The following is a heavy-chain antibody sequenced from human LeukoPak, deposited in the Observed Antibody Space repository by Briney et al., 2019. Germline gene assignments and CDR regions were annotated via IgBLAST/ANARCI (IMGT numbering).Heavy chain of an antibody. V-gene: IGHV4-39*07. D-gene: IGHD1-20*01. CDR2: IYYSGST. CDR3: ARASITGTTFYYYYYMDV. CDR1: GGAISSSSYY. J-gene: IGHJ6*03. Sequence: SETLSLTCTVSGGAISSSSYYWGWIRQPPGKGLEWMGSIYYSGSTYYNPSLKSRVTISVYTSKNQSSLKLSSVTAADTAVYYCARASITGTTFYYYYYMDVWGQGTMVTVSS.